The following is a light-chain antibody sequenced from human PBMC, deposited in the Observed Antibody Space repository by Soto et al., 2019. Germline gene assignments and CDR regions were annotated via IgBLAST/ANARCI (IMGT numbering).Light chain of an antibody. J-gene: IGLJ2*01. Sequence: QTVVTQEPSLTVSPGGPVTLPCASRTGPVTSDYYPNWFQQKPGQAPRALIYSTTKKHSWTPARFSGSLLGGKAALTLSGVQPEDEADYYCLLYYGAAVVFGGGTKLTVL. CDR3: LLYYGAAVV. CDR1: TGPVTSDYY. V-gene: IGLV7-43*01. CDR2: STT.